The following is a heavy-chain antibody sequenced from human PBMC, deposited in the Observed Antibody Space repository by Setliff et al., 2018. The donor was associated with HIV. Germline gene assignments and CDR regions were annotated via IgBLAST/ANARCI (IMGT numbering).Heavy chain of an antibody. CDR2: INPSGDVI. J-gene: IGHJ6*02. V-gene: IGHV1-46*01. D-gene: IGHD3-10*01. Sequence: VASVKVSCKASGYTSTSFSLHWVRQAPGQVLEWMGIINPSGDVIRYAQKFQGRVTMTRDTSTSTVYMDLSSLRSEDTAVYYCASPSFGDVDYYYGMDVWGQGTTVTVSS. CDR1: GYTSTSFS. CDR3: ASPSFGDVDYYYGMDV.